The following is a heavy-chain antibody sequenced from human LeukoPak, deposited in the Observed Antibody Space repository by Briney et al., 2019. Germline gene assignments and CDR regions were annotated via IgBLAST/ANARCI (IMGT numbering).Heavy chain of an antibody. J-gene: IGHJ3*02. CDR2: INWNGGST. CDR1: GFTFDDYG. V-gene: IGHV3-20*01. CDR3: ARYDSRGDLSGAFDT. Sequence: GGSLRLSCAASGFTFDDYGMSWVRQAPGKGLEWVAGINWNGGSTGYAASVKGGFTISRDNAKNTMYLQMNSLRVKDTAVAHCARYDSRGDLSGAFDTWGQGTMVTVSS. D-gene: IGHD3-22*01.